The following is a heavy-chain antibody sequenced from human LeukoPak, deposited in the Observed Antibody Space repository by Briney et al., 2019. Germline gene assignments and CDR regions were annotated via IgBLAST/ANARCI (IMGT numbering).Heavy chain of an antibody. V-gene: IGHV3-74*01. CDR3: ARDTSTVTNREFDY. D-gene: IGHD4-17*01. J-gene: IGHJ4*02. Sequence: GGSLRLSCAASGFTFSSSWMHWVRQAPGKGLVWVSRISDDGSSTSYVDSVKGRFTISRDNAKNTLYLQMNSLRAEDTAVYYCARDTSTVTNREFDYWGQGTLVTVSS. CDR2: ISDDGSST. CDR1: GFTFSSSW.